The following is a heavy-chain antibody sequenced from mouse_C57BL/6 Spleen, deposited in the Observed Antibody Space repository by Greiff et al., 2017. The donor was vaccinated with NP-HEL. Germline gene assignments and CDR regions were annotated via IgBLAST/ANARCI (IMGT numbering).Heavy chain of an antibody. V-gene: IGHV1-61*01. J-gene: IGHJ4*01. D-gene: IGHD2-4*01. Sequence: QVQLQQSGAELVRPGSSVKLSCKASGYTFTSYWMDWVKQRPGQGLEWIGNIYPSDSETHYNQKFKDKATLTVDKSSSTAYMQLSSLTSEDSAVYYCARWIYYDYDGGLRAMDYWGQGTSVTVSS. CDR2: IYPSDSET. CDR3: ARWIYYDYDGGLRAMDY. CDR1: GYTFTSYW.